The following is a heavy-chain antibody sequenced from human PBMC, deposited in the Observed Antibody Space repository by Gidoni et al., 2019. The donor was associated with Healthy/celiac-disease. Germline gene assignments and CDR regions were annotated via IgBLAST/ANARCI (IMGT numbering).Heavy chain of an antibody. D-gene: IGHD3-22*01. Sequence: EVQLVESGGGLVKPGGSLRLSCAASGFPFSSYSMNWVRQAPGKGLEWVSSISSSSSYIYYADSVKGRFTISRDNAKNSLYLQMNSLRAEDTAVYYCARVLSSGYLYYFDYWGQGTLVTVSS. CDR1: GFPFSSYS. V-gene: IGHV3-21*01. CDR2: ISSSSSYI. J-gene: IGHJ4*02. CDR3: ARVLSSGYLYYFDY.